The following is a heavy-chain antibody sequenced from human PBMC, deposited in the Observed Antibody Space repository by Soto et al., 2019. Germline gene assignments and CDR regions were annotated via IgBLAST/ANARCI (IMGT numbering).Heavy chain of an antibody. CDR1: GFTFSNYG. CDR2: ISGSGDST. J-gene: IGHJ4*02. Sequence: GGSLRLSCAASGFTFSNYGMSWVRQAPGKGLEWVSGISGSGDSTYYADSVKGRFTISRDNSKNTLYVQMKSLRDEDTAVYYCAKDLGYCSGGSCYSGYWGQGTLVTVSS. V-gene: IGHV3-23*01. D-gene: IGHD2-15*01. CDR3: AKDLGYCSGGSCYSGY.